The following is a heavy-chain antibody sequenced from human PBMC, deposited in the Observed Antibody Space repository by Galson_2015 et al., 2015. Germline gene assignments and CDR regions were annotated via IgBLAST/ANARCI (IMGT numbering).Heavy chain of an antibody. V-gene: IGHV3-21*01. J-gene: IGHJ6*02. CDR1: GFTFSSYS. CDR3: ARDIKGVAADSPDDYYGMDV. D-gene: IGHD6-19*01. Sequence: SLRLSCAASGFTFSSYSMNWVRQAPGKGLEWVSSISSSSSYIYYADSVKGRFTISRDNAKNSLYLQMNSLRAEDTAVYYCARDIKGVAADSPDDYYGMDVWGQGTTVTVSS. CDR2: ISSSSSYI.